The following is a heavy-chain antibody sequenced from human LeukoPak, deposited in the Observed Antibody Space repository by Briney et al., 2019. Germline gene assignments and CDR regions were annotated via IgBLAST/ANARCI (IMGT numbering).Heavy chain of an antibody. Sequence: PGGSLRLSCGASGFTFSSYGMHWVRQAPGKGLEWVAVMSYDEKYKIYADSVKGRFTISRDNSKNTVYLQMDNLRPEDTAVYYCARDARLYKWELLAYWGQGTLVTVSS. CDR3: ARDARLYKWELLAY. CDR2: MSYDEKYK. D-gene: IGHD1-26*01. CDR1: GFTFSSYG. V-gene: IGHV3-30*19. J-gene: IGHJ4*02.